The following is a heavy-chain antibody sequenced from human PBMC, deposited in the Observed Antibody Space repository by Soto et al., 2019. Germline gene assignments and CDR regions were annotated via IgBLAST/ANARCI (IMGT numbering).Heavy chain of an antibody. CDR1: GGSISSYD. J-gene: IGHJ4*02. V-gene: IGHV4-59*01. CDR3: ASLRGQIFDY. CDR2: IYYSGST. Sequence: SETLSLTCTVSGGSISSYDWSWIRQPPGKGLEWIGYIYYSGSTNYNPSLKSRVTISVDTSKNQFSLKLSSVTAADPAVYYCASLRGQIFDYWGQGTLVTVSS.